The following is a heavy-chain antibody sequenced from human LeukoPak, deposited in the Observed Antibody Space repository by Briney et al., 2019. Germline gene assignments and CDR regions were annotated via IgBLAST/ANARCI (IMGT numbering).Heavy chain of an antibody. Sequence: ASVKVSCKASGYTFTSYDIIWVRQATGQGLEWMGWMNPNSGNTGYTQNFQGRVTMTRNTSISTAYMDLSSLRSEDTAVYYCARGVKGQQLGYWGQGTLVTVSS. V-gene: IGHV1-8*02. CDR2: MNPNSGNT. CDR3: ARGVKGQQLGY. J-gene: IGHJ4*02. D-gene: IGHD6-13*01. CDR1: GYTFTSYD.